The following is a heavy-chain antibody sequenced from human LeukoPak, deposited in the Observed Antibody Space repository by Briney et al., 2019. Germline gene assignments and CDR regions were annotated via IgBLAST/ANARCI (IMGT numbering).Heavy chain of an antibody. CDR2: IYPGDSDT. D-gene: IGHD6-13*01. J-gene: IGHJ4*02. CDR1: GYSFTNYW. CDR3: ARQGVRASAGTGTIDY. Sequence: GESLKISCKGSGYSFTNYWIAWVRPMPGKGLEWMGIIYPGDSDTRCSPSFQGQVTISADKSISTAYLQWSSLKASDTAMYYCARQGVRASAGTGTIDYWGQGTLVTVSS. V-gene: IGHV5-51*01.